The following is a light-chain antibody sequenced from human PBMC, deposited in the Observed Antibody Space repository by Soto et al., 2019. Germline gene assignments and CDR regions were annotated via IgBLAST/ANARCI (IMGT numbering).Light chain of an antibody. V-gene: IGLV2-14*01. Sequence: HSALTQPASVSGSPGQSITISCTGTSSDVGHYNFVSWYQQHPGKAPKLLLYEVTNRPSGVSVRFSGSKSGNTASLTISGLQTEDEADYYCSSYRDSRTRVVGIGTKVTVL. CDR2: EVT. CDR3: SSYRDSRTRV. J-gene: IGLJ1*01. CDR1: SSDVGHYNF.